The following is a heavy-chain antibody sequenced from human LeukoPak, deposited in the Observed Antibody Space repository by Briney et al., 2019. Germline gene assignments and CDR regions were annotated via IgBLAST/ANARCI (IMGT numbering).Heavy chain of an antibody. Sequence: GGSLRLSCAASGFTFSGSAMHWVRQASGKGLEWVSYISHRVSDVQYADSVKGRFTISRDNARNSLYLQMNGLRAEDTAVYYCAKDWSSSSLDYWGQGTLVTVSS. CDR2: ISHRVSDV. CDR3: AKDWSSSSLDY. CDR1: GFTFSGSA. J-gene: IGHJ4*02. V-gene: IGHV3-21*05. D-gene: IGHD6-6*01.